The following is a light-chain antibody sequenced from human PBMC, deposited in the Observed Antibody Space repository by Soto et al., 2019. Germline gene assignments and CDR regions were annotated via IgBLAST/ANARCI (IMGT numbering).Light chain of an antibody. V-gene: IGKV3-15*01. Sequence: EIVMTQSPAALSWSPWXGXXLXXXXSQSVSSNLAWYQQKPGQAPRLLIYGASTRATGIPARFSGSGSGTEFTLTISSLQSEDFAVYYCQQYNNWPLITFGQGTRLEIK. CDR3: QQYNNWPLIT. CDR2: GAS. J-gene: IGKJ5*01. CDR1: QSVSSN.